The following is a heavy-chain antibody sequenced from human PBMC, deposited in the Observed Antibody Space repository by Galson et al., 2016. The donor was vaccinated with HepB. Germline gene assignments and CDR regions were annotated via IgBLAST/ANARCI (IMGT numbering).Heavy chain of an antibody. Sequence: SVKVSCKASGGTFNSYALSWVRQAPGQGLEWMGEIIPIFGTANYAQRFQGRVTITADESTSTAYMELSSLRSEDTAVYYCAIDFWAGVVQQPSVFDIWGQGTMVTVSS. CDR1: GGTFNSYA. CDR2: IIPIFGTA. D-gene: IGHD2-21*01. CDR3: AIDFWAGVVQQPSVFDI. J-gene: IGHJ3*02. V-gene: IGHV1-69*13.